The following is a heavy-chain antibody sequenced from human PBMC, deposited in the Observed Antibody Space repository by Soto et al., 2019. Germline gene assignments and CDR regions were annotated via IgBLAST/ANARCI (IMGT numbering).Heavy chain of an antibody. D-gene: IGHD6-19*01. CDR2: ISSSGSTI. CDR1: GFTFSDYY. V-gene: IGHV3-11*01. CDR3: ARFDIIAVAGTEDYYYYYMDV. Sequence: GGSLRLSCAASGFTFSDYYMSWIRQAPGKGLEWVSYISSSGSTIYYADSVKGRFTISRDNAKNSLYLQMNSLRAEDTAVYYCARFDIIAVAGTEDYYYYYMDVWGKGTTVTVSS. J-gene: IGHJ6*03.